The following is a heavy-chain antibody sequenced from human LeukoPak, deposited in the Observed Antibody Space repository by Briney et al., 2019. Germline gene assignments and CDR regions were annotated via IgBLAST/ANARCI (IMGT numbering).Heavy chain of an antibody. CDR1: GYTFTSYG. J-gene: IGHJ6*02. Sequence: ASVKVSCKASGYTFTSYGISWVRQAPGQGLEWMGWISAYNGNTNYAQKLQGRVTMTTDTSTSTAYMELRSRRSDDTAVYYCARGFSSMVRGGMDVWGQGTTVTVSS. CDR3: ARGFSSMVRGGMDV. D-gene: IGHD3-10*01. V-gene: IGHV1-18*01. CDR2: ISAYNGNT.